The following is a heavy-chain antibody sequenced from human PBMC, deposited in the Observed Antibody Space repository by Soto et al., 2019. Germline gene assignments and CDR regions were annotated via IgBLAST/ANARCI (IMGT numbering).Heavy chain of an antibody. CDR3: AKDHFPYYDILTGYYPGDY. CDR1: GFTFSSYA. J-gene: IGHJ4*02. V-gene: IGHV3-23*01. Sequence: EVQLLESGGGLVQPGGSLRLSCAASGFTFSSYAMSWVRQAPGKGLEWVSAISGSGGSTYYADSVKGRFTISRDNSKNTLYLQMNSLRAEDTAVYYCAKDHFPYYDILTGYYPGDYWGQGTLVTVSS. CDR2: ISGSGGST. D-gene: IGHD3-9*01.